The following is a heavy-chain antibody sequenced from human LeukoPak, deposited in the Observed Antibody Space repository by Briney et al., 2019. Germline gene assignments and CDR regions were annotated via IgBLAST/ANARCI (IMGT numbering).Heavy chain of an antibody. CDR1: GFTFSSYS. CDR3: ARDSIVVVPVARGGAFGI. CDR2: ISSSSSYI. V-gene: IGHV3-21*01. D-gene: IGHD2-2*01. Sequence: PGGSLRLSCAASGFTFSSYSMNWVRQAPGKGLEWVSSISSSSSYIYYADSVKGRFTISRDNAKNSLYLQMNSLRAEDTAVYYCARDSIVVVPVARGGAFGIWGQGTMVTVSS. J-gene: IGHJ3*02.